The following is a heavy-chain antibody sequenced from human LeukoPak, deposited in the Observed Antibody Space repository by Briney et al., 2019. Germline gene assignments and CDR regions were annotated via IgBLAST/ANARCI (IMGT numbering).Heavy chain of an antibody. Sequence: PSETLSLTCTVSGGSISSYYWSWIWQPPGKGLEWIGYIYYSGSTTYNPSLKSRVTISVDTSKNQFSLKLSSVTAADTAVYYCARGVKIEYSSSSRNWFFDLWGRGTLVTVSS. CDR3: ARGVKIEYSSSSRNWFFDL. CDR1: GGSISSYY. D-gene: IGHD6-6*01. V-gene: IGHV4-59*08. CDR2: IYYSGST. J-gene: IGHJ2*01.